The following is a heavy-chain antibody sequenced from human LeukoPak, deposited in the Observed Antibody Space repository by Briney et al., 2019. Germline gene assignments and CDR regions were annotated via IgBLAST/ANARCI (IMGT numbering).Heavy chain of an antibody. CDR2: INHSGST. CDR3: ARGGVYSGYD. J-gene: IGHJ4*02. Sequence: SETLTLTCAVYGGTFRGYYWSWIRQPPGKGLEWMGEINHSGSTNYNPSLNSRVSISVDTSKNQFSLKLSSVTASDTAVYYCARGGVYSGYDWGQGTLVSDCS. CDR1: GGTFRGYY. D-gene: IGHD5-12*01. V-gene: IGHV4-34*01.